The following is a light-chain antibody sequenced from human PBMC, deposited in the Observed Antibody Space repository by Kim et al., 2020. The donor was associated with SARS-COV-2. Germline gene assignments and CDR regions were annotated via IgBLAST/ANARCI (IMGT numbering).Light chain of an antibody. CDR2: HAS. CDR1: QGIGTA. Sequence: AIQLTQSPSSLSASVGDRVTITCRASQGIGTALAWYQQKPGRPPKLLIYHASSLNDGVPSRFTGSGSGTDFTLTISSLQPEDFATYFCQQFNIYPLTFGGGTKVDIK. V-gene: IGKV1-13*02. J-gene: IGKJ4*01. CDR3: QQFNIYPLT.